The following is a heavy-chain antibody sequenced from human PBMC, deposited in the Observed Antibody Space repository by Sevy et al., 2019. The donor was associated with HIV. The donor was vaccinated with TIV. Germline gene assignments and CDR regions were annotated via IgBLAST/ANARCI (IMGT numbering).Heavy chain of an antibody. CDR3: ASFPITMVRGIPDY. Sequence: GGSLRLSCAASEFMFSSYAMHWVRQGPGKGLEWVAIISHDGTNKSYADSVEGRFTVSRDNSRNTLYLHMNSLRAEDTAVYYCASFPITMVRGIPDYWGQGTLVTVS. CDR2: ISHDGTNK. D-gene: IGHD3-10*01. V-gene: IGHV3-30*04. J-gene: IGHJ4*02. CDR1: EFMFSSYA.